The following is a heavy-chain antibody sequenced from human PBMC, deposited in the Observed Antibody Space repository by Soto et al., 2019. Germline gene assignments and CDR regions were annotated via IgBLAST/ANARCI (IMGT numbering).Heavy chain of an antibody. V-gene: IGHV4-30-2*01. CDR3: ARENRLGTYYFDH. J-gene: IGHJ4*02. Sequence: SETLSLTCAVSGGSISSAGYSWSWIRQPPGKGLEWIGYIFHTGSTYYNPSLKSRVTISIDRSKNQFSLNLSSVTAADTAVYNCARENRLGTYYFDHWGQGTLVTVSS. CDR2: IFHTGST. CDR1: GGSISSAGYS. D-gene: IGHD7-27*01.